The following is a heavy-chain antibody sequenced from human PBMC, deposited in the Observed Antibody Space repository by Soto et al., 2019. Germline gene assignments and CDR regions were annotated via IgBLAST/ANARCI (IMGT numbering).Heavy chain of an antibody. CDR3: ARGVDSWSGYLF. J-gene: IGHJ4*02. CDR2: IHHSGST. V-gene: IGHV4-34*01. CDR1: GGSLDGYY. D-gene: IGHD3-3*01. Sequence: SETLSLTCALYGGSLDGYYWSWVRQSPGKGLEWIGEIHHSGSTKYNPSLKGRVSLSVDTSTKQFSLRLTSVTAADRGVYYCARGVDSWSGYLFWGQGTPVTVSS.